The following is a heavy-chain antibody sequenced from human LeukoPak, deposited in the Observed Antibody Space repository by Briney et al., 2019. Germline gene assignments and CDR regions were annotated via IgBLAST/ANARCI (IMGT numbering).Heavy chain of an antibody. V-gene: IGHV4-39*01. CDR2: IYYRQST. CDR3: ARHCAVTTTED. J-gene: IGHJ4*02. CDR1: GGSISSSSYY. D-gene: IGHD4-11*01. Sequence: PSETLSLTCTLSGGSISSSSYYSGWIRQPPGKGLEWIGRIYYRQSTYYNPSLKSPVPISVDTSKNQFSVKLSSVTAADTAVYYCARHCAVTTTEDWGQGTLVTVSS.